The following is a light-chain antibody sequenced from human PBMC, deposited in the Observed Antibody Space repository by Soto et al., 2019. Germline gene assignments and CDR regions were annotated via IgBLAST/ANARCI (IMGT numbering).Light chain of an antibody. J-gene: IGKJ1*01. CDR1: QSVSSY. CDR3: QQRSNWPVT. Sequence: EIVLTQSPATLSLSPGEGATLSCRASQSVSSYLAWYQQKPGQAPRLLIYDASNRATGIPARFSGSGSGTDFTRIISSLEPEDFAVYDGQQRSNWPVTFGLGTKV. CDR2: DAS. V-gene: IGKV3-11*01.